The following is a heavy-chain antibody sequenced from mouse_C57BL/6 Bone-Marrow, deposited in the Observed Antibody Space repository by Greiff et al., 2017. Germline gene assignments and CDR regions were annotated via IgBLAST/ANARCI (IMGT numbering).Heavy chain of an antibody. CDR3: ARSYDDDDYTMYY. CDR2: MHPNGGSP. J-gene: IGHJ4*01. V-gene: IGHV1-64*01. D-gene: IGHD2-4*01. CDR1: GYTFTNYW. Sequence: LQPGAALVMPGASVQLSCKASGYTFTNYWMHWVKQRPGQGLEWIGMMHPNGGSPDYNEKFKSEATLSVDKSSRTAYMELSSLTSEDSAVYYCARSYDDDDYTMYYWGQGTSVTVSA.